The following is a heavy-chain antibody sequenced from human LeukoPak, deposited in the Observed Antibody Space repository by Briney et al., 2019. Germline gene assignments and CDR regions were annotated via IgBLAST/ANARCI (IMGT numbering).Heavy chain of an antibody. V-gene: IGHV3-21*01. CDR1: GFTFSSYS. CDR2: ISSSSSYI. D-gene: IGHD3-10*01. CDR3: ARGGYYGSGSYYNLISYYYYYYMDV. Sequence: PGGSLRLSCAASGFTFSSYSMNWVRQAPGKGLEWVSSISSSSSYIYYADSVKGRFTISRDNSKNTLYLQMNSLRAEDTAVYYCARGGYYGSGSYYNLISYYYYYYMDVWGKGTTVTISS. J-gene: IGHJ6*03.